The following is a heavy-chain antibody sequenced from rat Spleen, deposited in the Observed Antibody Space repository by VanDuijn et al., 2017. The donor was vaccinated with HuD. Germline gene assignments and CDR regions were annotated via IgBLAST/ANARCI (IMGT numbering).Heavy chain of an antibody. Sequence: EVQLVESDGGLVRPGRSLKLSCAASGFTFSDYNMAWVRQAPKKGLEWVATISYDGSSTYYRDSVKGRFTISRDNAKSTLYLQMDSLRSEDTATYYCARHRSGYGVMDAWGQGASVTVSS. D-gene: IGHD4-3*01. CDR1: GFTFSDYN. V-gene: IGHV5-7*01. CDR2: ISYDGSST. J-gene: IGHJ4*01. CDR3: ARHRSGYGVMDA.